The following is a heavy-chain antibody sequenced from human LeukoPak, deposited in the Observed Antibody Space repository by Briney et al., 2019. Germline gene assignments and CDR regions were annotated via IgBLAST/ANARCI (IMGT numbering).Heavy chain of an antibody. CDR2: INHSGST. D-gene: IGHD6-19*01. Sequence: SETLSLTCAVYGGSFNDYYWSWIRQPPGKGLEWIGEINHSGSTNYNPSLKSRVTISIDTSKKQFSLKLSSVTAADTAVYYCARHPLQQWLVRSDYYYYMDVWGKGTTVTISS. CDR1: GGSFNDYY. J-gene: IGHJ6*03. V-gene: IGHV4-34*01. CDR3: ARHPLQQWLVRSDYYYYMDV.